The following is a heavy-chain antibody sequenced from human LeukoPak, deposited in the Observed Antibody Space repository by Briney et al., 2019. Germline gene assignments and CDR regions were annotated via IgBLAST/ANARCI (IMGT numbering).Heavy chain of an antibody. V-gene: IGHV1-2*02. Sequence: GTSVKVSCKASGYTFTGHYLHWVRQAPGQGPEWMGLINPKSGGTNYAQKYQGRVTMTRDTSISTAYMEVSRLRSDDTAVYYCARDPGLKGSYWYFDLWGRGTLVTVSS. CDR2: INPKSGGT. D-gene: IGHD3/OR15-3a*01. CDR3: ARDPGLKGSYWYFDL. J-gene: IGHJ2*01. CDR1: GYTFTGHY.